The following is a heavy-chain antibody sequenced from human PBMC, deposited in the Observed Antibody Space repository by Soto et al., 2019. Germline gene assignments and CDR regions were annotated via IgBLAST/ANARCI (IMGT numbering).Heavy chain of an antibody. CDR2: IYYSGST. CDR1: GGSISSYY. CDR3: ARWGSLGMDV. Sequence: SETLSLTCTVSGGSISSYYWSWIRQPPGKGLEWIGYIYYSGSTNYNPSLKNRVIISVDTDKNEFSLKLSSVTAAGTAGYYCARWGSLGMDVWGQGTTVTVSS. D-gene: IGHD3-16*01. J-gene: IGHJ6*02. V-gene: IGHV4-59*01.